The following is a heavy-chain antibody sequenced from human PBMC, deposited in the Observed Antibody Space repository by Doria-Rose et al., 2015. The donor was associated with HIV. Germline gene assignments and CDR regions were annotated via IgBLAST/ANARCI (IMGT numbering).Heavy chain of an antibody. CDR2: ITHSGTT. CDR3: ARQRGLDAFDV. V-gene: IGHV4-34*01. J-gene: IGHJ3*01. Sequence: PGKGLDWIAEITHSGTTNYHPSLKSRVTISVDTSKNQFSLNLTSVTAADTAVYYCARQRGLDAFDVWGQGTIITVSS.